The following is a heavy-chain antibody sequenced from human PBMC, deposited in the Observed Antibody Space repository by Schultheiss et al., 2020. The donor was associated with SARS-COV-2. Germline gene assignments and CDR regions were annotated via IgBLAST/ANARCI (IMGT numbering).Heavy chain of an antibody. CDR2: ISAGGDKT. D-gene: IGHD5-18*01. J-gene: IGHJ4*02. CDR3: ARGGGGYSYALDY. CDR1: GFTFSSYE. Sequence: GGSLRLSCAASGFTFSSYEMNWVRQAPGKGLEWVSSISAGGDKTYYADSVKGRFTISRDNSKNTVYLQMSSLRAEDTAVYYCARGGGGYSYALDYWGQGALVTVSS. V-gene: IGHV3-23*01.